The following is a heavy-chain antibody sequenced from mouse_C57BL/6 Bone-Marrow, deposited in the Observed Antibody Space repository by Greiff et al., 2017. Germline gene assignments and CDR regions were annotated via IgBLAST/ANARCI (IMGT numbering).Heavy chain of an antibody. V-gene: IGHV1-76*01. CDR2: IYPGSGNT. CDR1: GYTFTDYY. J-gene: IGHJ3*01. D-gene: IGHD2-2*01. CDR3: ASYGYDGRAWFAY. Sequence: QVQLKQSGAELVRPGASVKLSCKASGYTFTDYYINWVKQRPGQGLEWIARIYPGSGNTYYNEKFKGKATLTAEKSSSTAYMQLSSLTSEDSAVYFCASYGYDGRAWFAYWGQGTLVTVSA.